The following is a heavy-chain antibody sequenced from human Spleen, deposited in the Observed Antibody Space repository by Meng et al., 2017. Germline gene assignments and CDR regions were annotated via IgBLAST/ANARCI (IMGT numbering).Heavy chain of an antibody. CDR1: GGSISSGGYY. CDR2: IYYSGST. V-gene: IGHV4-31*03. Sequence: PRQEEVPGLCKPSHTLSLPFTVSGGSISSGGYYWSWIRQHPGKGLEWIGYIYYSGSTYYNPSLKSRVTISVDTSKNQFSLKLSSVTAADTAVYYCARDEDISAAGKLFGDYWGQGTLVTVSS. CDR3: ARDEDISAAGKLFGDY. J-gene: IGHJ4*02. D-gene: IGHD6-13*01.